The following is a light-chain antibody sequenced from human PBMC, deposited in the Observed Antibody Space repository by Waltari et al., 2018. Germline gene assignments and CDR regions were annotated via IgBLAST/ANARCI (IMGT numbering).Light chain of an antibody. Sequence: QSALTQPASVSGSPGQSITLSCPGTSSDVGSNNFVSWYQQHPGQAPKLIIYEATKRTSGVSNRFSGSKSGNTASLTISGLQAEDEGDYYCCSYTNTHVVFGGGTKLTVL. CDR2: EAT. V-gene: IGLV2-14*02. J-gene: IGLJ2*01. CDR1: SSDVGSNNF. CDR3: CSYTNTHVV.